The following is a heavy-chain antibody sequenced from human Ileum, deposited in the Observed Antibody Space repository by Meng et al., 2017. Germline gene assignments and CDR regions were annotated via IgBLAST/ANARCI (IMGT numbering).Heavy chain of an antibody. J-gene: IGHJ5*02. D-gene: IGHD1-26*01. CDR1: GGSFSGYY. Sequence: QVQLQQWGAGLLKPSENLSLTCGVNGGSFSGYYWSWIRQPPGKGLEWIGEIDHSGGTNYNPSLKNRFTISVDTSNNRFSLKLSSVKAADTALYFCARRVGATPYAYNWLDPWGQGTLVTVSS. V-gene: IGHV4-34*01. CDR2: IDHSGGT. CDR3: ARRVGATPYAYNWLDP.